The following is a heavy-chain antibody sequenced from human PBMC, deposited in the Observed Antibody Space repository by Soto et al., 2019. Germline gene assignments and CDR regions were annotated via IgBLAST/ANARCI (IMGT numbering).Heavy chain of an antibody. J-gene: IGHJ4*02. D-gene: IGHD5-12*01. CDR3: AKDIGGVEMATIGMDY. V-gene: IGHV3-9*01. CDR2: INWNSGGK. Sequence: PGGSLRLSCVPSGFKFEDYAMHWLRQPPGKGLEWVSGINWNSGGKAYADSVKGRFTISRDNAKRSLYLQTNSLRPEDTAWYYCAKDIGGVEMATIGMDYWGLGTLVTVSS. CDR1: GFKFEDYA.